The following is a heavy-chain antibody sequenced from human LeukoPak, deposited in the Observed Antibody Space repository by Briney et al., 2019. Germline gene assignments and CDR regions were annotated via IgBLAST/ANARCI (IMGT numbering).Heavy chain of an antibody. Sequence: SETLSLTCTVSGGSISSYYWSWIRQPPGKGLEWIGYIYYSGSTNYNPSLKSRVTISVDTSKNQFSLKLSSATAADTAVYCAAVPAATLSWFDPWGQGTLVTVSS. J-gene: IGHJ5*02. CDR2: IYYSGST. CDR1: GGSISSYY. V-gene: IGHV4-59*01. CDR3: AVPAATLSWFDP. D-gene: IGHD2-2*01.